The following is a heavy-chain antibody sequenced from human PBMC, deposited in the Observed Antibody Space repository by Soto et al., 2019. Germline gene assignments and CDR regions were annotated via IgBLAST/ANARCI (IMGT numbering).Heavy chain of an antibody. V-gene: IGHV3-33*01. CDR1: GFTFSSYG. Sequence: GGSLRLSCAASGFTFSSYGMHWVRQAPGKGLEWVAVIWYDGSNKYYADSVKGRFTISRDNSKNTLYLQMNSLRAEDTAVYYCARGQAAAGTMSLDYWGQGTLVTVSS. CDR2: IWYDGSNK. CDR3: ARGQAAAGTMSLDY. D-gene: IGHD6-13*01. J-gene: IGHJ4*02.